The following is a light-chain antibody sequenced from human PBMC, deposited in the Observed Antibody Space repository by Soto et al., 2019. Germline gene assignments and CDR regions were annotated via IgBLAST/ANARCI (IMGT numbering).Light chain of an antibody. V-gene: IGKV3D-20*02. CDR2: DAS. CDR1: QSVSSGY. Sequence: EIVLTQSPGTLSSSAGERATLSCGASQSVSSGYLVWYQHKHGQTPRLLIYDASYRATGIPARFSGSGYGTDFTLTISSLETEDFAVYYCQHRFNWPWTFGQGTKVDIK. J-gene: IGKJ1*01. CDR3: QHRFNWPWT.